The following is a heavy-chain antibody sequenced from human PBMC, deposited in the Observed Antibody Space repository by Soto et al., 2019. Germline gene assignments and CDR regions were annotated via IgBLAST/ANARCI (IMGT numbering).Heavy chain of an antibody. CDR2: INAGNGNT. Sequence: ASEKVSCKASGYTFTSYAMHWVRQAPGQRLEWMGWINAGNGNTKYSQKFQGRVTITRDTSASTAYMELSSLRSEDTAVYYCARHPRKIAVAGSYFDYWGQGTLVTVSS. CDR3: ARHPRKIAVAGSYFDY. J-gene: IGHJ4*02. V-gene: IGHV1-3*01. D-gene: IGHD6-19*01. CDR1: GYTFTSYA.